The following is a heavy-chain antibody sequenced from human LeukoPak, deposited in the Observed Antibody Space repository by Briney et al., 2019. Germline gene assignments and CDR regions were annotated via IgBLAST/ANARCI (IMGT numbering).Heavy chain of an antibody. D-gene: IGHD6-13*01. CDR2: INHSGST. CDR1: GGSFSDYY. J-gene: IGHJ4*02. CDR3: VIGPSSSSWYKVFDY. V-gene: IGHV4-34*01. Sequence: PSETLSLTCAVYGGSFSDYYWSWIRQPPGKGLEWIGEINHSGSTNYNPSLKSRVTISVDTSKNQFSLKLSSVTAADTAVYYSVIGPSSSSWYKVFDYWVQGTLVTVSS.